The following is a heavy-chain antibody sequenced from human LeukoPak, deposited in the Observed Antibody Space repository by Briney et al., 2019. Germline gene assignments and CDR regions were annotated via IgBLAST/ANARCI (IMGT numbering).Heavy chain of an antibody. CDR1: GGSLSGSGYN. CDR2: IYYSGST. D-gene: IGHD2-15*01. V-gene: IGHV4-39*01. CDR3: ARLGVVVAATQIDH. J-gene: IGHJ4*02. Sequence: SETLSLTCTVSGGSLSGSGYNWGWIRQPPGKGLEWIGSIYYSGSTYYNPSLKSRVTISVDTSKNQFSLKLNSVTAADTAVYYCARLGVVVAATQIDHWGQGTLVTVSS.